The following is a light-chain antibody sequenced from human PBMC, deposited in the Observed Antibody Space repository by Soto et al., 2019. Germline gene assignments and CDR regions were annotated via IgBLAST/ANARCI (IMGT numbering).Light chain of an antibody. CDR3: SSDAGINNLV. J-gene: IGLJ2*01. V-gene: IGLV2-8*01. CDR1: SSDVGGYNS. CDR2: EVS. Sequence: QSVLTQPPSASGSPGQSVTISCTGTSSDVGGYNSVSWYQQHPGKAPKLMIYEVSKRPSGVPDRFSGSKSGNTASLTVSGLDDEDAADYYCSSDAGINNLVFGGGTKLTVL.